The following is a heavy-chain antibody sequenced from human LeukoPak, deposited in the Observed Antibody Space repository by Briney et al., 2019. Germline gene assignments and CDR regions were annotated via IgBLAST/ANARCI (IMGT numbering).Heavy chain of an antibody. CDR3: ARGLINRSGWYVHYRIFDY. J-gene: IGHJ4*02. CDR2: MNPNNGNT. V-gene: IGHV1-8*01. CDR1: SXD. Sequence: SXDXNLVRQGTGPGLEWMGRMNPNNGNTSYTQKVQGRFTMTRNTSISTAYMEMSSLRSEDTAVYYCARGLINRSGWYVHYRIFDYWGQGTLVTVSS. D-gene: IGHD6-19*01.